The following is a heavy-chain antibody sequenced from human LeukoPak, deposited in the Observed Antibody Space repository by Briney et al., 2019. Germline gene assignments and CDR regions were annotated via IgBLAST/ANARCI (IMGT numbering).Heavy chain of an antibody. CDR1: GFTFSSYS. D-gene: IGHD3-10*01. Sequence: GGSLRLSCAASGFTFSSYSMNWVRQAPGKGLEWVSSISSSSSYIYYADSVKGRFTISRDNAKNSLYLQMNSLGAEDTAVYYCARDRGQGSFDYWGQGTLVTVSS. J-gene: IGHJ4*02. V-gene: IGHV3-21*01. CDR2: ISSSSSYI. CDR3: ARDRGQGSFDY.